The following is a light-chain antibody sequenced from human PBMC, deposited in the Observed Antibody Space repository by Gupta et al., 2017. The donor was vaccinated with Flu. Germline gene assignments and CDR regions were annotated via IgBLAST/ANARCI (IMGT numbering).Light chain of an antibody. V-gene: IGLV2-18*02. Sequence: QSALTHPPSVSGSPGQSVTIPCTGTGSDVGTYNRVSWYRQPPGTAPKLIIYEVSNRPSGVPDRFSGSKSGNTASLTISGLQGEDEDDYYCSSYTTSYTFVFGTGTKVTVL. CDR3: SSYTTSYTFV. CDR1: GSDVGTYNR. J-gene: IGLJ1*01. CDR2: EVS.